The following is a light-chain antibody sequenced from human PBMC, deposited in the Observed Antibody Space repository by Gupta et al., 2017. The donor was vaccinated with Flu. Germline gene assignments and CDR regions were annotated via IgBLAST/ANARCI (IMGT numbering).Light chain of an antibody. CDR1: QTISAY. V-gene: IGKV1-39*01. Sequence: DIQMTQSPSSLSASVGDRVTITRRASQTISAYVNWYQQKPGKAPKLLIYTASALQSGVPGRFSGSGSGTDFTRTISRLQPEDFATYYCQESDSTPPIIFGQGTRLEIK. CDR3: QESDSTPPII. CDR2: TAS. J-gene: IGKJ5*01.